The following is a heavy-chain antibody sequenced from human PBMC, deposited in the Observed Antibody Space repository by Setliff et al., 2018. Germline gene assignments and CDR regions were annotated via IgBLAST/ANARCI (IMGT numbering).Heavy chain of an antibody. J-gene: IGHJ4*02. CDR3: ARHEFVGGYYGSVTYRHFDY. CDR2: IHHSGST. CDR1: DGSISTYY. D-gene: IGHD3-10*01. Sequence: SETLSLTCTVSDGSISTYYWSWIRQPPGKRLEWIGFIHHSGSTHYNPSLKSRVTISVDTSKNQFSLQVTSLAATDTALYFCARHEFVGGYYGSVTYRHFDYWGQGILVTVSS. V-gene: IGHV4-59*08.